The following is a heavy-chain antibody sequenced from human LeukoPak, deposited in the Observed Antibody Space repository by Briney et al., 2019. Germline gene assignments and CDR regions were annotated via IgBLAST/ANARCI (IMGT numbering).Heavy chain of an antibody. CDR1: GFTFSSYS. CDR2: IWYDGSNK. Sequence: GGSLRLSCAASGFTFSSYSMNWVRQAPGKGLEWVAVIWYDGSNKYYADSVKGRFTISRDNSKNTLYLQMNSLRAEDTAVYYCARDLTIFGVVITLDNYYYGMDVWGQGTTVTVSS. D-gene: IGHD3-3*01. J-gene: IGHJ6*02. V-gene: IGHV3-33*08. CDR3: ARDLTIFGVVITLDNYYYGMDV.